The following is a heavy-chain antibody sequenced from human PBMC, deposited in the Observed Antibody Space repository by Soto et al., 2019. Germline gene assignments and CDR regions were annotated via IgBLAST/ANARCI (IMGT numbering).Heavy chain of an antibody. CDR1: TGYA. CDR3: AKGPSPGHADF. CDR2: ISPTGNT. Sequence: GGSLRLSCTALTGYAMSWVRRGPGKGLEWISTISPTGNTHYADSVEGRFTISRDDSKNTFYLQMNNLRADDTGVYYCAKGPSPGHADFWGQGPLLTVSS. J-gene: IGHJ4*02. V-gene: IGHV3-23*01.